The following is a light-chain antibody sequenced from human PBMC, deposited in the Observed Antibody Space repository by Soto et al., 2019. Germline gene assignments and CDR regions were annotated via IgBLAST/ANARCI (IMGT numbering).Light chain of an antibody. CDR1: QSVLSSSNNKNF. Sequence: DIVMTQSPDSLAVSLGERATINCKSSQSVLSSSNNKNFLAWYQQKPGQSPKLLIYWASTRESGVPDRFSGSGSGTDVTLTISSLQAEDVAVYYCQQYYSIPYTFGQGTKLEIK. V-gene: IGKV4-1*01. J-gene: IGKJ2*01. CDR2: WAS. CDR3: QQYYSIPYT.